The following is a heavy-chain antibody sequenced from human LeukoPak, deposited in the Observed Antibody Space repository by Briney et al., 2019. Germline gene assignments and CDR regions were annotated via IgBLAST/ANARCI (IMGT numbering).Heavy chain of an antibody. J-gene: IGHJ4*02. Sequence: GASVKVSCKAPGYTFTGYYMHWVRQAPGQGLEWMGWINPNSGGTNYAQKFQGRVTMTRDTSISTAYMELSRLRSDDTAVYYCARGRGHSSGWYVADYWGQGTLVTVSS. V-gene: IGHV1-2*02. CDR2: INPNSGGT. D-gene: IGHD6-19*01. CDR3: ARGRGHSSGWYVADY. CDR1: GYTFTGYY.